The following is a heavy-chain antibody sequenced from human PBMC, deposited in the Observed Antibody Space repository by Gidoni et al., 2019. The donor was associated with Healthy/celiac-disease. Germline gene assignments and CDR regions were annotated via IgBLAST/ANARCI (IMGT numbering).Heavy chain of an antibody. CDR1: GFTFSSYG. V-gene: IGHV3-30*03. D-gene: IGHD1-7*01. CDR2: ISYDGSNK. J-gene: IGHJ4*02. CDR3: ARATTLDY. Sequence: QVQLVESGGGVVQPGRPLRLSCAASGFTFSSYGMHWVRQAPGKGLEWVAVISYDGSNKYYADSVKGRFTISRDNSKNTLYLQMNSLRAEDTAVYYCARATTLDYWGQGTLVTVSS.